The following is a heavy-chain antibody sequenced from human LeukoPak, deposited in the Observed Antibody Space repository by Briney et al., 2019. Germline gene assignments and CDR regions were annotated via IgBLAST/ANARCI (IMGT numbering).Heavy chain of an antibody. Sequence: SETLSLTCAVYGGSFSGYYWSWIRQPPGKGLEWIGKINHSGSTNYNPSLKSRVTISVDTSKNQFSLKLSSVTAADTAVYYCARRVAYYDSSGYQFDPWGQGTLVTVSS. CDR3: ARRVAYYDSSGYQFDP. V-gene: IGHV4-34*01. J-gene: IGHJ5*02. CDR2: INHSGST. D-gene: IGHD3-22*01. CDR1: GGSFSGYY.